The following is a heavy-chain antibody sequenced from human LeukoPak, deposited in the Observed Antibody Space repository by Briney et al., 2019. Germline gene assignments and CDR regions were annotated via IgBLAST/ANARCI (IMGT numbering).Heavy chain of an antibody. Sequence: PGGSLRLSCAASGFTFSSYGMHWVRQAPGKGLEWVAFIRYDGSNKYYADSVKGRFTISRDNSKNTLYLQMNSLRAEDTAVYYCAKPHRDIVVVPAAGQYFDYWGQGTLVTVSS. CDR1: GFTFSSYG. V-gene: IGHV3-30*02. J-gene: IGHJ4*02. CDR2: IRYDGSNK. CDR3: AKPHRDIVVVPAAGQYFDY. D-gene: IGHD2-2*01.